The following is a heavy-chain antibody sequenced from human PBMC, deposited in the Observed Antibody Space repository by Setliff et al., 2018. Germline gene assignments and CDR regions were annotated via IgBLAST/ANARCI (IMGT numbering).Heavy chain of an antibody. CDR3: ARLPDFSNYYYYNYVDV. D-gene: IGHD4-4*01. Sequence: KPSETLSLTCTVSGGSITSVSYYWAWIRQPPGKGLEWIGTIYYSGSTYYNPSLKSRVTIYIDMPKNEFSLKLGSVTAADTAVYFCARLPDFSNYYYYNYVDVWGKGTTVTVSS. J-gene: IGHJ6*03. CDR2: IYYSGST. CDR1: GGSITSVSYY. V-gene: IGHV4-39*01.